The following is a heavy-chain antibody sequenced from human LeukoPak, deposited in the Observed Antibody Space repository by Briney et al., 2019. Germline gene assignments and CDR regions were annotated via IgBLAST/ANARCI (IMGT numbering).Heavy chain of an antibody. CDR3: ARAEMYYYYMDV. CDR1: GYTFTGYY. CDR2: INPNSGGT. V-gene: IGHV1-2*02. J-gene: IGHJ6*03. Sequence: ASVKVSCKASGYTFTGYYMHWVRQAPGQGLEWMGWINPNSGGTNYAQKFQGRVTMTRNTSISTAYMELSSLRSEDTAVYYCARAEMYYYYMDVWGKGTTVTISS.